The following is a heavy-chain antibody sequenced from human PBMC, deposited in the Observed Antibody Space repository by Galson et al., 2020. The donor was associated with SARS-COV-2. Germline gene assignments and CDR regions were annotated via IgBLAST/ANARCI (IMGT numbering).Heavy chain of an antibody. CDR2: IDPGDFYT. CDR3: ARQKRAQDYGDYDD. D-gene: IGHD4-17*01. V-gene: IGHV5-10-1*01. CDR1: GYSFTSSW. Sequence: HGESLKISCKGSGYSFTSSWISWVRQMPGRGLEWMGNIDPGDFYTNYGPSFEGHVTISADKSFSTAYLQWSSLKASDTAMYFCARQKRAQDYGDYDDWGQGTLVTVSS. J-gene: IGHJ4*02.